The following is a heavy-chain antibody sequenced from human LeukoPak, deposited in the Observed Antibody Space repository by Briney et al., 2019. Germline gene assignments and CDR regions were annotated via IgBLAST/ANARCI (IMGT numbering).Heavy chain of an antibody. CDR3: AKGTYYYDSSGYWDHFDY. D-gene: IGHD3-22*01. CDR2: ISWNSGSI. Sequence: GRSLRLSCAASGFTFDDYAMHWVRQAPGKGLEWVSGISWNSGSIGYADSVKGRFTISRDNAKNSLYLQMNSLRAEDTALYYCAKGTYYYDSSGYWDHFDYWGQGTLVTVSS. V-gene: IGHV3-9*01. CDR1: GFTFDDYA. J-gene: IGHJ4*02.